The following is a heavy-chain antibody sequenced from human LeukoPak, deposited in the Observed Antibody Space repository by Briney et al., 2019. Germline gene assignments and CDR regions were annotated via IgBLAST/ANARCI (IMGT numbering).Heavy chain of an antibody. V-gene: IGHV4-59*01. CDR3: ARASSSWPNYYYYYMDV. D-gene: IGHD6-13*01. CDR2: IYYSGST. J-gene: IGHJ6*03. Sequence: SETLSLTCTVSGGSISSYYWSWIRQPPGKGLEWIGYIYYSGSTNYNPSLKSRVTISVDTSKNQFSLKLSSVTAADTAVYYCARASSSWPNYYYYYMDVWGKGTTVTVSS. CDR1: GGSISSYY.